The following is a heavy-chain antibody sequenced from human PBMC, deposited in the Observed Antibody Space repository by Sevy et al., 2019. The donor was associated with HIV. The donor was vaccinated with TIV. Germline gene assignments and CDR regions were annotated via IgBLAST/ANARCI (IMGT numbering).Heavy chain of an antibody. CDR2: ISYDGSNK. J-gene: IGHJ6*02. CDR1: GFTFSSYA. V-gene: IGHV3-30*04. Sequence: GGSLRLSCAASGFTFSSYAMHWVRQAPGKGLEWVAVISYDGSNKYYADSVKRRFTISRDNSKNTLYLQMNSLRAEDTAVYYCASVGFDFWSGRSYGMDVWGQGTTVTVSS. D-gene: IGHD3-3*01. CDR3: ASVGFDFWSGRSYGMDV.